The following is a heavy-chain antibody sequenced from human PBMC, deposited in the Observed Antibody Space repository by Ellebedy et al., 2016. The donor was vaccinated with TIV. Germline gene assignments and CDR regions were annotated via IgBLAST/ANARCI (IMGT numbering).Heavy chain of an antibody. CDR2: IIPILGIA. V-gene: IGHV1-69*04. D-gene: IGHD3-10*01. Sequence: ASVKVSCKASGGTFSSYAISWVRQAPGQGLEWMGRIIPILGIANYAQKFQGRVTITADKSTSTAYMELSSLRSDDTAVYYCARDRPRSWDYYGSGSYFPFDYWGQGTLVTVSS. J-gene: IGHJ4*02. CDR3: ARDRPRSWDYYGSGSYFPFDY. CDR1: GGTFSSYA.